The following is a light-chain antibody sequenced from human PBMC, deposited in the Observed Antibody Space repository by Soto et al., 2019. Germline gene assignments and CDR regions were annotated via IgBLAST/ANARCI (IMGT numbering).Light chain of an antibody. CDR1: QSLSNW. CDR3: QQYNSYSSR. Sequence: DIQMTQSPSTLSASVGDRVTITCRASQSLSNWLAWYQQKPGKAPKLLIYDASTLESGVPSRFSGSGSGTEFTLTISSLQPDDSATYYCQQYNSYSSRFGQGTKV. CDR2: DAS. J-gene: IGKJ1*01. V-gene: IGKV1-5*01.